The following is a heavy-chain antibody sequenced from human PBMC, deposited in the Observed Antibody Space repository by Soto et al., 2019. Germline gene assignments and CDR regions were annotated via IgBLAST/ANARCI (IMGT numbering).Heavy chain of an antibody. Sequence: GGSLRLSCAASGFTFSSYAMHWVRQAPGKGLEWVAVISYDGSNKYYADSVKGRFTISRDNSKNTLYLQMNSLRAEDTAVYYCARSGRLRTAPREDIVVVPAVPDYWGQGTLVTVSS. D-gene: IGHD2-2*01. CDR3: ARSGRLRTAPREDIVVVPAVPDY. V-gene: IGHV3-30-3*01. CDR2: ISYDGSNK. J-gene: IGHJ4*02. CDR1: GFTFSSYA.